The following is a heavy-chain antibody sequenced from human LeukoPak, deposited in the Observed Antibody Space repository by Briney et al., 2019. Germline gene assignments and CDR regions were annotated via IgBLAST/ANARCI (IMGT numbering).Heavy chain of an antibody. CDR2: IYYSGIT. D-gene: IGHD3-22*01. CDR3: VRSLGWLFNF. J-gene: IGHJ4*02. V-gene: IGHV4-39*01. Sequence: SETLPLTCTVSGDSIASGSHNWGWIRQPPGKGLEWIGSIYYSGITYYNPSLESRVTISVDTSKNQFSLKLNSATAADTAVYYCVRSLGWLFNFWGQGTLVTVSS. CDR1: GDSIASGSHN.